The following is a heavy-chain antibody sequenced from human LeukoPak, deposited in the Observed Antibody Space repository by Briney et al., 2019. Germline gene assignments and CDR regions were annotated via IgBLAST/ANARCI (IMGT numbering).Heavy chain of an antibody. J-gene: IGHJ3*02. CDR3: ATQGVLDAFDI. V-gene: IGHV3-15*01. CDR1: GFTFRDAW. D-gene: IGHD3-10*01. CDR2: IKSRADGATP. Sequence: GGSLRLSCAASGFTFRDAWMIWVRQAPGKGLEWVGRIKSRADGATPDYAAPVTGRFTISRDDSNGTLFLQMDSLTTEDTAVYYCATQGVLDAFDIWGQGTMVIVSS.